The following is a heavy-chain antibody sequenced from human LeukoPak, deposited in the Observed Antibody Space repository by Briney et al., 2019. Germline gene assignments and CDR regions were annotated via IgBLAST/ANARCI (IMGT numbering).Heavy chain of an antibody. Sequence: SETLSLTCTVSGGSISSGGYYWSWIRQHPGKGLEWIGYIYYSGSTYYNPSLKSRVTISVDTSKNQFSLKLSSVTAADTAVYYCARGGGVTYYDSTGYLWYFDYWGQGTLVTVSS. D-gene: IGHD3-22*01. CDR3: ARGGGVTYYDSTGYLWYFDY. V-gene: IGHV4-31*03. J-gene: IGHJ4*02. CDR2: IYYSGST. CDR1: GGSISSGGYY.